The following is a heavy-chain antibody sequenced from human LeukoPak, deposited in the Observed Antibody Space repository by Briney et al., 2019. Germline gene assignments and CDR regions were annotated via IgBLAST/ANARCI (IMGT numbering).Heavy chain of an antibody. J-gene: IGHJ5*02. CDR2: INSDGSST. V-gene: IGHV3-74*01. CDR3: ARDYYDSSGYYYVSP. D-gene: IGHD3-22*01. CDR1: GFTFSSYW. Sequence: GGSLRLSCAASGFTFSSYWMHWVRQAPGKGLVWVSRINSDGSSTSYADSVKGRFTISRDNAKSTLYLQMNSLRAEDTAVYYCARDYYDSSGYYYVSPWGQGTLVTVSS.